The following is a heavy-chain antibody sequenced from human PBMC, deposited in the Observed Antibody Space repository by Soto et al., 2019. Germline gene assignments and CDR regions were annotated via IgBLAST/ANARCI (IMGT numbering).Heavy chain of an antibody. J-gene: IGHJ6*02. CDR2: ISGSGGST. D-gene: IGHD2-2*02. V-gene: IGHV3-23*01. CDR3: ARGQQDIVVVPAATPNYYYYGMDV. Sequence: PGGSLRLSCAASGFTFSSYAMSWVRQAPGKGLEWVSAISGSGGSTYYADSVKGRFTISRDNSKNTLYVQMNSLRAEDTAVYYCARGQQDIVVVPAATPNYYYYGMDVWGQGTTVTISS. CDR1: GFTFSSYA.